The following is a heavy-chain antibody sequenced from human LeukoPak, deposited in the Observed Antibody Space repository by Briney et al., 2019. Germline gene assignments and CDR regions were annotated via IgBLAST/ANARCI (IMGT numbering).Heavy chain of an antibody. CDR3: AREAFAAGKNFDY. CDR2: IHPNDYTT. D-gene: IGHD3-10*01. Sequence: ASVKVSCKASGYAITSYYMHWVRQAPGQGLEWMGTIHPNDYTTTYAQRFQGRVTMTRDASTSTVYMDLSSLRSEDTAVYYGAREAFAAGKNFDYWGQGTQVTVSS. CDR1: GYAITSYY. J-gene: IGHJ4*02. V-gene: IGHV1-46*01.